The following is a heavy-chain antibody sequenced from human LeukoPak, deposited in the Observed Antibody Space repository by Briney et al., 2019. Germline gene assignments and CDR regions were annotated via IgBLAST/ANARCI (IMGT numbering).Heavy chain of an antibody. Sequence: SVKVSCKASGFTFTSSAMQWVRQARGQRLERIGWIVVGSGNTNYAQKFQERVTITRDMSTSTAYMELSSLRSEDTAVYYCAAIPGYYYDSSGYSWFDYWGQGTLVTVSS. V-gene: IGHV1-58*02. D-gene: IGHD3-22*01. J-gene: IGHJ5*01. CDR1: GFTFTSSA. CDR3: AAIPGYYYDSSGYSWFDY. CDR2: IVVGSGNT.